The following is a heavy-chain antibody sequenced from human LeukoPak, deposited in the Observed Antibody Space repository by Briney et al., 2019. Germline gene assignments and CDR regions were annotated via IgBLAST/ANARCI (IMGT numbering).Heavy chain of an antibody. V-gene: IGHV1-8*01. CDR2: MNPNSGNT. J-gene: IGHJ6*02. Sequence: ASVKVSCKASGYTFTSYDINWVRQATGQGLEWMGWMNPNSGNTGYAQKFQGRVTMTRNTSISTAYMELSSLRSEDTAVYYCASRGYSYGLHYYYGMDVWGQGTTVTVSS. CDR1: GYTFTSYD. CDR3: ASRGYSYGLHYYYGMDV. D-gene: IGHD5-18*01.